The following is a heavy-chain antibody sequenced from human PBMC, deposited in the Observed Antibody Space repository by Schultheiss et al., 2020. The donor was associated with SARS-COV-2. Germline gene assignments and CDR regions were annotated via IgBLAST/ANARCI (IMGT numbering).Heavy chain of an antibody. CDR3: VRDFGGDGDY. V-gene: IGHV3-74*01. CDR2: INNDGSKA. Sequence: GGSLRLSCAASGLTISGYWMHWVRQTPGKGLVWVSHINNDGSKARYADFVKGRFTISRDNARNTLYLQMNSLRADDTAVYSCVRDFGGDGDYWGQGTPVTVSS. D-gene: IGHD2-21*02. CDR1: GLTISGYW. J-gene: IGHJ4*02.